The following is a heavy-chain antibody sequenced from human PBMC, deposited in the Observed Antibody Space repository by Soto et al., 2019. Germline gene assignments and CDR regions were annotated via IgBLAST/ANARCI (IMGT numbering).Heavy chain of an antibody. V-gene: IGHV3-30-3*01. J-gene: IGHJ4*02. CDR1: GFTFSSYA. Sequence: GGSLRLSCAASGFTFSSYAMHWVRQAPGKGLEWVAVISYDGSNKYYADSVKGRFTISRDNSTNTVYVELKSLRSDGTAVYYCARYNYVTSTFDNWGQGTLVTVSS. CDR3: ARYNYVTSTFDN. CDR2: ISYDGSNK. D-gene: IGHD3-16*01.